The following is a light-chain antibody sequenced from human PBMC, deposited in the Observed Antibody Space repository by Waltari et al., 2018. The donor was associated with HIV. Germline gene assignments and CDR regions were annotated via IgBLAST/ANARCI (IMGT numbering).Light chain of an antibody. CDR2: QDN. CDR3: QAWDSGTVL. Sequence: DLTQPASVSLSLGQTVRITCLGHNLADQRSCWSPQKAGQSPVLVMYQDNKRPSGIPERFSGSNFGNTATLTISGTQAMDEADYYCQAWDSGTVLFGGGTELTVL. J-gene: IGLJ2*01. CDR1: NLADQR. V-gene: IGLV3-1*01.